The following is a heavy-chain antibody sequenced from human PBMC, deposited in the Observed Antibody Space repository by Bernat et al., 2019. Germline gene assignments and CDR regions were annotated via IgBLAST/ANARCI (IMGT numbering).Heavy chain of an antibody. CDR1: GFTFSSYG. J-gene: IGHJ4*02. V-gene: IGHV3-30*18. D-gene: IGHD6-13*01. Sequence: QVQLVESGGGVVQPGRSLRLSCAASGFTFSSYGMHWVRQAPGKGLEWVAVISYDGSNKYYADSVKGRFIISRDNSKNTLYLQMNSLRAEDTAVYYCAKEGPSSSWYFLVDYWGQGTLVTVSS. CDR2: ISYDGSNK. CDR3: AKEGPSSSWYFLVDY.